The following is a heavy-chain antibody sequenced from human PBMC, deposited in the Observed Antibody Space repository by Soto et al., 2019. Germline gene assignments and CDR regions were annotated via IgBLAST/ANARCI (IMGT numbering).Heavy chain of an antibody. J-gene: IGHJ4*02. D-gene: IGHD1-26*01. V-gene: IGHV3-30*18. CDR2: ISYDGSNK. CDR1: GFTFSSYG. CDR3: AKDGAAGDGYLDY. Sequence: QVQLVESGGGVVQPGRSLRLSCAASGFTFSSYGMHWVRQAPGKGLEWVAVISYDGSNKYYADSVKGRFTISRDNSKNTLYLQMNSLRAEDTAVYYCAKDGAAGDGYLDYWGQGTLVTVSS.